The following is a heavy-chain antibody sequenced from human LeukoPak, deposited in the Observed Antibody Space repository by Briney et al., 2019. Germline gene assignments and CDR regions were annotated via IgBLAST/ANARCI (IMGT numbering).Heavy chain of an antibody. V-gene: IGHV1-69*04. CDR1: GGTFSIYA. CDR2: IIPILGIA. D-gene: IGHD3-10*01. CDR3: AGRSGSYVRYVENNWFDR. Sequence: ASVTVSCMASGGTFSIYAISWVRRAPGQGREGMGRIIPILGIANYAQKFQGRVTITADKSTSTAYMELSSLTSEDTAESYCAGRSGSYVRYVENNWFDRWGQGTLVTVSS. J-gene: IGHJ5*02.